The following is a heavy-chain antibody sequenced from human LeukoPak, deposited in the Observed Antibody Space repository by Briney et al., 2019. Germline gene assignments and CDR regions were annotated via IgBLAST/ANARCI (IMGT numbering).Heavy chain of an antibody. CDR3: ASDVGNS. Sequence: GGSLRLSCAASGFSFSDYWMSWVRQAPEKGLEWVANIKHDGSDEFYVDSVKGRFTISRDNAKNSLYLQMNSLRAEDTAVYYCASDVGNSWGQGTLVTVSS. V-gene: IGHV3-7*01. CDR1: GFSFSDYW. D-gene: IGHD2-15*01. CDR2: IKHDGSDE. J-gene: IGHJ4*02.